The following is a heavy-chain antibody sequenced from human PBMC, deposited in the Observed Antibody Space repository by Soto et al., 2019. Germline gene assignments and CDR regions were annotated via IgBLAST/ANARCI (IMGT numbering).Heavy chain of an antibody. V-gene: IGHV4-31*03. CDR3: ATLYMVRGVRTFDY. CDR2: IYYTGST. J-gene: IGHJ4*02. Sequence: QVQLQESGPGLVKPSQTLSLTCTVSGGSVSSGGYYWSWIRQHPGKGLEWIGYIYYTGSTYYNPSLKSRITISVDTSKNQFSLKLSSVTAADTAVYYCATLYMVRGVRTFDYWGQGTMVTVSS. CDR1: GGSVSSGGYY. D-gene: IGHD3-10*01.